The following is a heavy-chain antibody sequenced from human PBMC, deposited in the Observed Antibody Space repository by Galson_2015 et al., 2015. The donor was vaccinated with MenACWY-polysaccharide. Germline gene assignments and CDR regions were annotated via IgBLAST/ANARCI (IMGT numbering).Heavy chain of an antibody. CDR2: TYYRSKWYN. J-gene: IGHJ4*02. Sequence: CAISGVSVSSNSAAWNWIRQPPSRGLEWLGRTYYRSKWYNDYAVSVKSRITINPDTSKNHFSLQLNSVTPDDTAIYYCARDPASTSWCYFDYWGQGTLVTVSS. CDR1: GVSVSSNSAA. V-gene: IGHV6-1*01. CDR3: ARDPASTSWCYFDY. D-gene: IGHD6-13*01.